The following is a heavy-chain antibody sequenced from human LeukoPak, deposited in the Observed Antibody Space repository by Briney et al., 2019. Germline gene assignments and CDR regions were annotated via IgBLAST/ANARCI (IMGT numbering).Heavy chain of an antibody. CDR2: INHSGST. V-gene: IGHV4-34*01. Sequence: PSETLSLTCAVYGGSFSGYYWSWIRQPPGKGLEWIGEINHSGSTNYNPSLKSRVTISVDTSKNQFSLKLSSVTAADTAVYYCARGLGYDFWSGYPNGRFDPWGQGTLVTVSS. CDR1: GGSFSGYY. D-gene: IGHD3-3*01. CDR3: ARGLGYDFWSGYPNGRFDP. J-gene: IGHJ5*02.